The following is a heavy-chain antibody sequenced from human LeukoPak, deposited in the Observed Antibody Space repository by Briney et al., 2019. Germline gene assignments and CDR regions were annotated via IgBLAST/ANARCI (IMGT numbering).Heavy chain of an antibody. CDR2: IKQDGSEK. CDR3: ARWDYDFWSGYYSGDAFDI. CDR1: GFTFSSYW. Sequence: GGSLRLSCAASGFTFSSYWMSWVRQAPGKGLEWVANIKQDGSEKYYVDSVKGRFTISRDNAKNSLYLQMNSLRAEDTAVYYCARWDYDFWSGYYSGDAFDIWGQGTMVTVSS. J-gene: IGHJ3*02. V-gene: IGHV3-7*01. D-gene: IGHD3-3*01.